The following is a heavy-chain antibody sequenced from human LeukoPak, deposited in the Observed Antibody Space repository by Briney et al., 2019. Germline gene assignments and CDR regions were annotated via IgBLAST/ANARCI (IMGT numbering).Heavy chain of an antibody. Sequence: SETLSLTCAVYGGSFSGYYWSWIRQPPGKGLEWIGEINHSGSTNYNPSLKSRVTISVDTSKNQFSLKLSSVTAADTAVYYCARVRRYSSSWYWYYYYYMDVWGKGTTVTVSS. J-gene: IGHJ6*03. V-gene: IGHV4-34*01. CDR1: GGSFSGYY. D-gene: IGHD6-13*01. CDR3: ARVRRYSSSWYWYYYYYMDV. CDR2: INHSGST.